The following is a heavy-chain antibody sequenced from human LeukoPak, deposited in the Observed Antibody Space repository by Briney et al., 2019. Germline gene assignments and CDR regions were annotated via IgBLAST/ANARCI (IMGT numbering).Heavy chain of an antibody. CDR3: ARGGSYLSAFDI. V-gene: IGHV3-53*01. J-gene: IGHJ3*02. CDR1: GFTFSSYW. Sequence: GGSLRLSCAASGFTFSSYWMSWVRQAPGKGLEWVSIIYADSVKGRFTISRDNSKNTLYLQMNSLRAEDTAVYYCARGGSYLSAFDIWGQGTMVTVSS. D-gene: IGHD1-26*01. CDR2: IY.